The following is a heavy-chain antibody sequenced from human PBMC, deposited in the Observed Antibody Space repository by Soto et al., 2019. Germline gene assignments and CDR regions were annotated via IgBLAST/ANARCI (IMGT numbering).Heavy chain of an antibody. J-gene: IGHJ4*02. CDR2: ISHSGTA. CDR1: GASISSYH. Sequence: QVQLQESGPGLVEPSETLSLTCNVSGASISSYHWSWVRQPPGKGLDYIGYISHSGTANYNPSLKRRVTISRDTSKNQFSLKLTSVTAADTAVYFCARLGYCSGGRCYIAYHFDYWGQGTLVTVSS. D-gene: IGHD2-15*01. CDR3: ARLGYCSGGRCYIAYHFDY. V-gene: IGHV4-59*08.